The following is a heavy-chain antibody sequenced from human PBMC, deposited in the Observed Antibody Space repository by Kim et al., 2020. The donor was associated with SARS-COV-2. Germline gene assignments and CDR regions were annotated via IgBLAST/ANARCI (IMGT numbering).Heavy chain of an antibody. Sequence: GGSLRLSCAASGFTFKSYTMNWVRQAPGKGLEWVSSISGSSSYIFYADSVKGRFTISRDNVENSLFLEMNSLRAEDTAVYYCARWEGITAAGRDYWGQGT. V-gene: IGHV3-21*06. J-gene: IGHJ4*02. D-gene: IGHD6-13*01. CDR3: ARWEGITAAGRDY. CDR1: GFTFKSYT. CDR2: ISGSSSYI.